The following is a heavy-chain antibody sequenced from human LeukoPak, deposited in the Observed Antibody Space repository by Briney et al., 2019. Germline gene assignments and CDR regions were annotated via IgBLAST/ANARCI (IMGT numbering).Heavy chain of an antibody. CDR3: ARHGHGSSWYPSSYGMDV. J-gene: IGHJ6*02. V-gene: IGHV4-30-2*01. Sequence: SETLSLTCTVSGGSISSGGYYWSWIRQPPGKGLEWIGYIYHSGSTYYNPSLKSRVTISVDRSKKQFSLKVSSVNAADTAVYYCARHGHGSSWYPSSYGMDVWGQGTTVTVSS. D-gene: IGHD6-13*01. CDR1: GGSISSGGYY. CDR2: IYHSGST.